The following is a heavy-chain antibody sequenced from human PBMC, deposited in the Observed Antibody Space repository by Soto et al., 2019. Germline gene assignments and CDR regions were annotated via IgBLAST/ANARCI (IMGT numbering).Heavy chain of an antibody. CDR1: GYSFTSYW. CDR2: IYPGDSDT. D-gene: IGHD6-13*01. CDR3: ARHGGYSPTRATYYYYGMDV. Sequence: GESLKISCKGSGYSFTSYWIGWVRQMPGKGLEWMGIIYPGDSDTRYSPSFQGQVTMPADKSISTAYLQWSSLKASDTAMYYCARHGGYSPTRATYYYYGMDVWGQGTTVTVSS. V-gene: IGHV5-51*01. J-gene: IGHJ6*02.